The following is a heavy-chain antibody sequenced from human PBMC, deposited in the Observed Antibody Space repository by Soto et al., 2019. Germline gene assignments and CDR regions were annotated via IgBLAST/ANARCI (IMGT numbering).Heavy chain of an antibody. CDR1: GYSFTSYW. CDR2: IYPGDSDT. J-gene: IGHJ6*02. V-gene: IGHV5-51*01. CDR3: ARHVKRVPGYYYYYGMDV. Sequence: ESLEISCQGSGYSFTSYWIGWVRQLPGKGLEWMGIIYPGDSDTRYSPSFQGQVTISADKSISTAYLQWSSLKASDTAMYYCARHVKRVPGYYYYYGMDVWGQGTTVTVS.